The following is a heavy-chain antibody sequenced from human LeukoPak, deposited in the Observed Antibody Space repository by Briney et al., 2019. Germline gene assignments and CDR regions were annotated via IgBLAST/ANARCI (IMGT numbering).Heavy chain of an antibody. D-gene: IGHD7-27*01. Sequence: GGSLRLSCAGSGFTFSSHWMSWVRQAPGKGPEWVANIKQDGGEKYYVDSVKGRFTISRDNSKNTLYLQMNSLRAEDTAVYYCAKDLSWGYFDYWGQGTLVTVSS. CDR2: IKQDGGEK. J-gene: IGHJ4*02. CDR1: GFTFSSHW. V-gene: IGHV3-7*03. CDR3: AKDLSWGYFDY.